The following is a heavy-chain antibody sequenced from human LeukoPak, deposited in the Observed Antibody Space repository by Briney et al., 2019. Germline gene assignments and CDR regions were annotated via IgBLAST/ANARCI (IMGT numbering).Heavy chain of an antibody. CDR2: IYPSDSDI. J-gene: IGHJ4*02. CDR1: GYTFTTYW. CDR3: ARRAVVIGVGYFDY. V-gene: IGHV5-51*01. D-gene: IGHD4-23*01. Sequence: GESLKISCKGSGYTFTTYWIGWVRQMPWKGLEWMGIIYPSDSDIRISPSFQGQVTISVDKSINTAYLQWSSLKASDTAIYYCARRAVVIGVGYFDYWGQGTLVTVSS.